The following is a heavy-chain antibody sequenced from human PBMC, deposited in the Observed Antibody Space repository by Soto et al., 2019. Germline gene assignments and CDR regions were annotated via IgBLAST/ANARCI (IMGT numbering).Heavy chain of an antibody. CDR1: GFSFTTYG. CDR3: ARGGVTGIVGIFGSPLDI. J-gene: IGHJ3*02. CDR2: IGYDGNNK. V-gene: IGHV3-33*01. D-gene: IGHD1-1*01. Sequence: QVQLVESGGGWVQPGMSLRLSCEATGFSFTTYGMHWVRQAPGKGLEWVAVIGYDGNNKYYADSVEGRFTISRDNSKNTVYLQMKSLRGDDTAVYYCARGGVTGIVGIFGSPLDIWGQGTVVTVSS.